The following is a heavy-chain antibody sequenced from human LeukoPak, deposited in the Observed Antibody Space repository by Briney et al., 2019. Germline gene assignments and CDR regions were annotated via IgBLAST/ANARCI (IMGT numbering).Heavy chain of an antibody. CDR2: IYYSGST. CDR3: ASLTSNGYCYYGMEV. CDR1: VGSLSSYY. V-gene: IGHV4-59*01. J-gene: IGHJ6*01. Sequence: SETLSLTCTVCVGSLSSYYWSWIRQPRGRGLEGIGYIYYSGSTNYNPSLKSRVPISEDPSKNQFSPKLSAVTAADTAVYYCASLTSNGYCYYGMEVWGQGTTVTAS.